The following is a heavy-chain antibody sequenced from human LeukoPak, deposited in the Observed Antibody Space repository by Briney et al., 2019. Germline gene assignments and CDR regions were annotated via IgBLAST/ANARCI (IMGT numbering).Heavy chain of an antibody. D-gene: IGHD3-10*01. CDR2: INPNSGGT. CDR3: ATTMVRGAPGY. Sequence: GASVKVSCKASGYTFTGYYMHWVRQAPGQGLEWMGWINPNSGGTNYAQKFQGWVTMTTDTSTSTAYMELRSLRSDDTAVYYCATTMVRGAPGYWGQGTLVTVSS. V-gene: IGHV1-2*04. J-gene: IGHJ4*02. CDR1: GYTFTGYY.